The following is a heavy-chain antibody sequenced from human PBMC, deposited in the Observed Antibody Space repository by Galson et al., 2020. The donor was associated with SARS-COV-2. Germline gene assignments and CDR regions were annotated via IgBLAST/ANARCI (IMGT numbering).Heavy chain of an antibody. Sequence: GGSLRLSCAASGFSFSNAWMNWVRQAPGKGLEWVARIKSKIDGGTMEYAAPVKGRFTISRDDSLNTLYLQMNSLKTEDTAVYYCTTDLWEPGSFDIWGQGTMVTVSS. CDR3: TTDLWEPGSFDI. CDR1: GFSFSNAW. J-gene: IGHJ3*02. V-gene: IGHV3-15*07. CDR2: IKSKIDGGTM. D-gene: IGHD1-26*01.